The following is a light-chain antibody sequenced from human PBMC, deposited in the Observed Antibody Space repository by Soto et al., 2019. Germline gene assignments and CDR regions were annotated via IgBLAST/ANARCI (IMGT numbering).Light chain of an antibody. CDR3: QQYGSSPYT. Sequence: EKVLTQSPGTLSLSPGERGTLSCRASQSVGNNHLAWYQQKLGQAPRLLIYGASSRPTGIPDRFSGSGSGTDFTLTISRLEPEDFAVYYCQQYGSSPYTFGQGTKLEIK. V-gene: IGKV3-20*01. CDR1: QSVGNNH. CDR2: GAS. J-gene: IGKJ2*01.